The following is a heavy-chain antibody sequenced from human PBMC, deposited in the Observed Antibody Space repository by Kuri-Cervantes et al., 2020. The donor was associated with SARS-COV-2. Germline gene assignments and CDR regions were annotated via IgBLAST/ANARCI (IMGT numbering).Heavy chain of an antibody. J-gene: IGHJ6*02. D-gene: IGHD3-10*01. CDR2: INPNSGGT. CDR1: GYTLTGYY. CDR3: ARARVRGLITAYYYYGMDV. Sequence: ASVKVSCKASGYTLTGYYIHWVRQAPGQGLEWMGRINPNSGGTNYAQKFQGWVTMTRDTSINTAYMELSRLRSDDTAVYYCARARVRGLITAYYYYGMDVWGQGTTGHRLL. V-gene: IGHV1-2*04.